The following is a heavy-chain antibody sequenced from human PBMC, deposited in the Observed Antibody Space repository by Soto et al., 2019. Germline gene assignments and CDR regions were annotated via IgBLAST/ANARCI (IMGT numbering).Heavy chain of an antibody. V-gene: IGHV3-21*01. D-gene: IGHD3-10*01. CDR3: AREASSGNIDY. CDR2: ISSSTGYI. J-gene: IGHJ4*02. CDR1: GFTFSSYS. Sequence: EVQLVESGGGLVKPGGSLRLSCAASGFTFSSYSINWVRQAPGKGLEWVSSISSSTGYIYYADSVRGRFTISRDIAQTSLYLQMNSLRAEDTAVYYCAREASSGNIDYWGQGTLVIVS.